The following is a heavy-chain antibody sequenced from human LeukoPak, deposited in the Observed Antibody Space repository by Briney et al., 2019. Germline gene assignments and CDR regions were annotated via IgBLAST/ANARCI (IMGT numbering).Heavy chain of an antibody. CDR1: GYTFTGYY. Sequence: ASVKVSCKASGYTFTGYYMHWVRQAPGQGLEWMGWINPNSGGTNYAQKFQGRVTMTRNTSISTAYMELSSLRSEDTAVYYCARGAYCTNGVCYTPHYYYYYGMDVWGQGTTVTVSS. CDR3: ARGAYCTNGVCYTPHYYYYYGMDV. V-gene: IGHV1-2*02. J-gene: IGHJ6*02. CDR2: INPNSGGT. D-gene: IGHD2-8*01.